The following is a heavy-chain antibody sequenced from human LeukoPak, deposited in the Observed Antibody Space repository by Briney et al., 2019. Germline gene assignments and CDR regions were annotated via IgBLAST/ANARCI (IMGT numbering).Heavy chain of an antibody. V-gene: IGHV4-59*12. CDR1: GGSISSFF. J-gene: IGHJ5*02. D-gene: IGHD6-19*01. Sequence: SETLSLACTVSGGSISSFFWSWIRQPPGKGLEWIGYIIYSGSTNYNPSLKSRVTISVDTYKNQFSLKLSSVTAADTAIYSWARGAVEIAVAGRPLWFDPWGQGTPVTVSS. CDR3: ARGAVEIAVAGRPLWFDP. CDR2: IIYSGST.